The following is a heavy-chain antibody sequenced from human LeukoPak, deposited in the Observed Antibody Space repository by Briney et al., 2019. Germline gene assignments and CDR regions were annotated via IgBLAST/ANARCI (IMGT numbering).Heavy chain of an antibody. CDR3: ARASGGSSYSTLGALDY. J-gene: IGHJ4*02. CDR1: GGSISSYY. V-gene: IGHV4-59*01. CDR2: IYYSGST. Sequence: SETLSLTCTVSGGSISSYYWSWVRQPPGNGLEWIGYIYYSGSTNYNPSFKSRVSISVDTSKYQFSLKLSSVTAADTAVYYCARASGGSSYSTLGALDYWGQGTLVTVSS. D-gene: IGHD2-15*01.